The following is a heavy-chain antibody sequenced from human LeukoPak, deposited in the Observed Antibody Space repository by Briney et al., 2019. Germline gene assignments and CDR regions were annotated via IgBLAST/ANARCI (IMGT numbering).Heavy chain of an antibody. Sequence: GRSLRLSCAASGFRFYDVMHWVRQAPGKGLEWVSGVSWNSGSIGYADSVKGRFTISRDNAKNSLYLQMNGLRAEDTALYYCAKENLSYGSGTRGGIDIWGQGTMVTVSS. J-gene: IGHJ3*02. CDR3: AKENLSYGSGTRGGIDI. CDR1: GFRFYDV. CDR2: VSWNSGSI. V-gene: IGHV3-9*01. D-gene: IGHD3-10*01.